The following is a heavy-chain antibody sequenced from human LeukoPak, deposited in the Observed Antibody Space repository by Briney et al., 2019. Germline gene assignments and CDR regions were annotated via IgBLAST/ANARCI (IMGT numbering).Heavy chain of an antibody. D-gene: IGHD2-21*02. Sequence: ASVKVSSTASGYTSTGYYMHWVPQAPRQRLEWMGWINPNSGGTNYAQKLQGRVTMTRDTSISTAYMELSRLRSDDTAVYYCARDLLAYCGGDCYSDYWGQGTLVTVSS. J-gene: IGHJ4*02. CDR3: ARDLLAYCGGDCYSDY. V-gene: IGHV1-2*02. CDR1: GYTSTGYY. CDR2: INPNSGGT.